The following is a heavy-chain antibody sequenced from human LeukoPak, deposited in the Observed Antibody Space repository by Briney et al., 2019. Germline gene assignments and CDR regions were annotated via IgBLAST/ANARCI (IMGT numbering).Heavy chain of an antibody. CDR3: ARGIRGGYFDY. V-gene: IGHV1-69*04. CDR2: IIPILGIA. D-gene: IGHD3-10*01. Sequence: SVKVSCKASGGTFSSYAISWVRQAPGQGLEWMGRIIPILGIANYAQKFQGRVTITADRSTTTAYMELSSLRSEDTAVYYCARGIRGGYFDYWGQGTLVTVSS. J-gene: IGHJ4*02. CDR1: GGTFSSYA.